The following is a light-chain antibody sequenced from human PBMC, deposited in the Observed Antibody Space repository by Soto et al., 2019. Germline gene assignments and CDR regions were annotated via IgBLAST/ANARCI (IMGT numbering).Light chain of an antibody. Sequence: QSVLTQPASVSGSPGQSITISCTGTSSDVGGYNYVSWYQQHPGKAPKLMIYDVSNRPSGVSNRFAGSKSGNTASLTISGLQDEDEADYYCSSYTSSSTLSVFGTGTKLTVL. V-gene: IGLV2-14*01. J-gene: IGLJ1*01. CDR1: SSDVGGYNY. CDR3: SSYTSSSTLSV. CDR2: DVS.